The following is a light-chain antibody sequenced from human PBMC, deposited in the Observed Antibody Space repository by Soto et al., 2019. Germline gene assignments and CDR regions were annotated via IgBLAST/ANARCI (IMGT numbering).Light chain of an antibody. Sequence: VVTQTQSTMSLSPGERATRPCKASQSVSKSYLAWHQQKPGQAPRLLIYDASNRAAGIPDRFSGSGSGTDFTLTISRLEPEDLAVYYCEQYDYLVRFGQGAKV. CDR1: QSVSKSY. V-gene: IGKV3-20*01. CDR3: EQYDYLVR. CDR2: DAS. J-gene: IGKJ1*01.